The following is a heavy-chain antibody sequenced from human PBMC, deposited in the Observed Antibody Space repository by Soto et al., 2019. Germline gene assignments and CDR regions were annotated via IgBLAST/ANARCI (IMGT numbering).Heavy chain of an antibody. CDR3: AAWDISNI. CDR2: INPEGNAK. CDR1: GFSINTYW. D-gene: IGHD2-15*01. V-gene: IGHV3-7*01. J-gene: IGHJ4*02. Sequence: GGSLRLSCSGFGFSINTYWMNWIRQTPGKGLEWVANINPEGNAKTYVDPVKGRFFVSRDNNRNSLDLQMTSLRVEDSAIYFCAAWDISNIWGQGILVTVSS.